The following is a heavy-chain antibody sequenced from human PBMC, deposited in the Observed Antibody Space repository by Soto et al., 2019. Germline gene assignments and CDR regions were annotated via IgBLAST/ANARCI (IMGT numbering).Heavy chain of an antibody. CDR2: INHSGST. D-gene: IGHD3-22*01. J-gene: IGHJ4*02. V-gene: IGHV4-34*01. CDR3: ARGLKLKSSLYYYDSSGPLGY. Sequence: SETLFLTCAVYGGSFSGYYWSWIRQPPGKGLEWIGEINHSGSTNYNPSLKSRVTISVDTSKNQFSLKLSSVTAADTAVYYCARGLKLKSSLYYYDSSGPLGYWGQGTLVTSPQ. CDR1: GGSFSGYY.